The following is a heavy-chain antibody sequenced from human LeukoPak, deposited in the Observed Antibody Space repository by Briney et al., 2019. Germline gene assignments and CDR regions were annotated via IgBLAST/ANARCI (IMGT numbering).Heavy chain of an antibody. CDR1: GFTFDDYA. J-gene: IGHJ5*02. CDR3: GKGEYDSSGYRGGNWFDP. CDR2: ISWNSGSI. D-gene: IGHD3-22*01. V-gene: IGHV3-9*01. Sequence: PGRSLRLSCAASGFTFDDYAMHWVRQAPGKGLEWVSGISWNSGSIGYADSVKGRFTISRDNAKNSLYLQMNSLRAEDTALYYCGKGEYDSSGYRGGNWFDPWGQGTLVTVSS.